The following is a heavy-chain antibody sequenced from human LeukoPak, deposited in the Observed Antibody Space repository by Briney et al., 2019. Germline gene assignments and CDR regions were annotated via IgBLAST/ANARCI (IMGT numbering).Heavy chain of an antibody. Sequence: GGSLRLSCVASGFTFSSYAMSWVRQAPGKGLEWVSVISGGSTYYADSVKGRFTISRDNSKNTLYLQMNSLRAEDTAAYYCAKSESSSYYGAFDMWGQGTMVTVSS. CDR2: ISGGST. CDR1: GFTFSSYA. CDR3: AKSESSSYYGAFDM. J-gene: IGHJ3*02. V-gene: IGHV3-23*01. D-gene: IGHD6-13*01.